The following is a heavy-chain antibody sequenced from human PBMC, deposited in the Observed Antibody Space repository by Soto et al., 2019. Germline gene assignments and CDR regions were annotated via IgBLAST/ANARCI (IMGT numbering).Heavy chain of an antibody. J-gene: IGHJ5*01. D-gene: IGHD3-10*01. Sequence: GGSLRLSCAASGFTFTRYSMNWVRQAPGKGLEWVSTIYGDGRTTYYADSVRGRSSISRDNSKNMVYLQMDSLRVDDTAIYYCVKNSGWFNSWGQGSLVTVSS. CDR3: VKNSGWFNS. V-gene: IGHV3-23*01. CDR1: GFTFTRYS. CDR2: IYGDGRTT.